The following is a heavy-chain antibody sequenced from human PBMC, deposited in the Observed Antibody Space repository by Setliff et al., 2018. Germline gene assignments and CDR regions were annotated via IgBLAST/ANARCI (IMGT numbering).Heavy chain of an antibody. Sequence: SVKVSCKASGGTFRSYGISWVRQAPGQGLEWMGGIIPITGTTNYAQRFQGRITISTDESSSTVYMEMSRLKSEDTAVYYCARGSIVGPTRGDFDFWGLGTLVTVSS. D-gene: IGHD1-26*01. V-gene: IGHV1-69*05. CDR3: ARGSIVGPTRGDFDF. CDR2: IIPITGTT. J-gene: IGHJ4*02. CDR1: GGTFRSYG.